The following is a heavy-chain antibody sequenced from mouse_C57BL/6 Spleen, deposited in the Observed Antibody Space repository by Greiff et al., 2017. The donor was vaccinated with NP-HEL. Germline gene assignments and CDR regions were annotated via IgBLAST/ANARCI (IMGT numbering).Heavy chain of an antibody. CDR1: GTGVRGEG. Sequence: QVQLQQSGAELVKPGAVVKIDGKEGGTGVRGEGQKGGGGGGGKGLEWIGQIYPGDGDTNYNGKFKGKATLTADKSSSTAYMQLSSLTSEDSAVYFCARWEGYDWFAYWGQGTLVTVSA. CDR2: IYPGDGDT. V-gene: IGHV1-80*01. CDR3: ARWEGYDWFAY. J-gene: IGHJ3*01. D-gene: IGHD2-2*01.